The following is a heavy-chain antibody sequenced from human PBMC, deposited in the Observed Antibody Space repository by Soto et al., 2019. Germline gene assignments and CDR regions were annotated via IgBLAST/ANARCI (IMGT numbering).Heavy chain of an antibody. Sequence: GASVKVSCKASGGTVSSYAISWVRQAPGQGLEWMGGIIPIFGTANYAQKFQGRVTITADESTSTAYMELSSLRSEDTAVYYCASSPHYYGSGRLNYGIDVWGQGSTVTVSS. CDR2: IIPIFGTA. J-gene: IGHJ6*02. CDR3: ASSPHYYGSGRLNYGIDV. CDR1: GGTVSSYA. D-gene: IGHD3-10*01. V-gene: IGHV1-69*13.